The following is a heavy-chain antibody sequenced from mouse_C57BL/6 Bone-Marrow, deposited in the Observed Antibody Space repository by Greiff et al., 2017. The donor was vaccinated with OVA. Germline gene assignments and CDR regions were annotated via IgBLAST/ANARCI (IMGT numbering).Heavy chain of an antibody. J-gene: IGHJ4*01. Sequence: QVQLKESGAELARPGASVKLSCKASGYTFTSYGISWVKQRTGQGLEWIGEIYPRSGNTYYNEKFKGKATLTADKSSSTAYMELRSLTSEDSAVYFCARPIIYYYGSMDYWGQGTSVTVSS. V-gene: IGHV1-81*01. CDR3: ARPIIYYYGSMDY. CDR1: GYTFTSYG. D-gene: IGHD1-1*01. CDR2: IYPRSGNT.